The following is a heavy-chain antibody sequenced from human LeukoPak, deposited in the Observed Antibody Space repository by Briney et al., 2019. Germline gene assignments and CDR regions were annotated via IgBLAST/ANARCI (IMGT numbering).Heavy chain of an antibody. CDR3: ARADIVVVPAAMGGYYYYGMDV. Sequence: GSLRLSCAASGLIFSNYAMTRVRQAPGKGLEWIGEIYHNGSTNYNPSLKSRVTISVDKSKNQFSLKLSSVTAADTAVYYCARADIVVVPAAMGGYYYYGMDVWGQGTTVTVSS. CDR1: GLIFSNYA. V-gene: IGHV4-4*02. D-gene: IGHD2-2*01. CDR2: IYHNGST. J-gene: IGHJ6*02.